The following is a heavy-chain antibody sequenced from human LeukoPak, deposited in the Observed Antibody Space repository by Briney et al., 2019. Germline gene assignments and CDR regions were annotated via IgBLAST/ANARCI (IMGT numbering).Heavy chain of an antibody. CDR1: GGSISSYY. CDR3: ARHPYDILTGHTNNWFDP. CDR2: IYYSGST. Sequence: PSETLSLTCTVSGGSISSYYWSWIRQPPGKGLEWIGYIYYSGSTNYNPSLKSRVTISVDTSKNQFSLKLSSVTAADTAVYYCARHPYDILTGHTNNWFDPWGQGTLVTVSS. V-gene: IGHV4-59*08. D-gene: IGHD3-9*01. J-gene: IGHJ5*02.